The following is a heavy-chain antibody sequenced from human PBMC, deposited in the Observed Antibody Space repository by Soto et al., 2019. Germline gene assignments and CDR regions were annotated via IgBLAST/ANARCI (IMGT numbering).Heavy chain of an antibody. D-gene: IGHD1-1*01. CDR3: ARIQAETTYYYYYGMDV. J-gene: IGHJ6*02. CDR1: GFSLSTSGMC. V-gene: IGHV2-70*01. CDR2: IDWDDDK. Sequence: SGPTLVNPTQTLTLTCTFSGFSLSTSGMCVSWIRQPPGKALEWLALIDWDDDKYYSTSLKTRLTISQDTSKNQVVLTMTNMDPVDTATYYCARIQAETTYYYYYGMDVWGQGTTVTVSS.